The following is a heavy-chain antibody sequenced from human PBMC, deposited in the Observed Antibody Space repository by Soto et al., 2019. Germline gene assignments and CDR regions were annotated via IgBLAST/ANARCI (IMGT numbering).Heavy chain of an antibody. Sequence: QVQLVQSGAEVKKPGASVKVSCKASGYTFTSYPMHWVRQAPGQRFEWMGWINAGNGNTKYSEKFQGRVAIIRDTSASTAYMELSSLRSEDTAVYYCARGNQVYYFDYWGQRTLVTVSS. V-gene: IGHV1-3*01. CDR3: ARGNQVYYFDY. J-gene: IGHJ4*02. CDR2: INAGNGNT. CDR1: GYTFTSYP.